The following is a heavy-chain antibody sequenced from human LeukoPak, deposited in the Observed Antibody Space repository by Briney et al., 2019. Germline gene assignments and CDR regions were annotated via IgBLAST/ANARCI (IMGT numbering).Heavy chain of an antibody. CDR1: GYTFTSYG. D-gene: IGHD6-13*01. Sequence: GASVKVSCKASGYTFTSYGISWVRQAPGQGLEWMGWISAYNGNTNYAQKLQGRVTMTTDTSTSTAYMELRSLRSDDTAVYYCARSGDSSSWFDHYYYYYGMDVWGQGTTVTVSS. CDR3: ARSGDSSSWFDHYYYYYGMDV. J-gene: IGHJ6*02. V-gene: IGHV1-18*01. CDR2: ISAYNGNT.